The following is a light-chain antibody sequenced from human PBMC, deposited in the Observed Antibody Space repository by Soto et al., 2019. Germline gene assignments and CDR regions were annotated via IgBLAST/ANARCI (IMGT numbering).Light chain of an antibody. V-gene: IGKV1-39*01. Sequence: DIHMTQSPSSLSPSVGDRVTLTCRASQSISRHLNWYQQKPGRAPRLLIYGASNLQSGVPSRFSGSGSGTDFTLTISSLLPEDFAVYYCKHYKTWPLALGGGTKVDIK. CDR2: GAS. CDR1: QSISRH. J-gene: IGKJ4*01. CDR3: KHYKTWPLA.